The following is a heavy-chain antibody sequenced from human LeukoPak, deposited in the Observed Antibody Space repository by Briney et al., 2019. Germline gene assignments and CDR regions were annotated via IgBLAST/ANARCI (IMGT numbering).Heavy chain of an antibody. D-gene: IGHD6-13*01. Sequence: PGGSLRLSCAASGFPFSNYWMHWVRHAPGKGLVWVSRVNSDGSTTNYADSAKGRFTISRDNAENTLYMRMNSLRPEDTAVHYCARGYYSSSRFDSWGQGTLVTVSS. V-gene: IGHV3-74*01. CDR1: GFPFSNYW. CDR3: ARGYYSSSRFDS. CDR2: VNSDGSTT. J-gene: IGHJ4*02.